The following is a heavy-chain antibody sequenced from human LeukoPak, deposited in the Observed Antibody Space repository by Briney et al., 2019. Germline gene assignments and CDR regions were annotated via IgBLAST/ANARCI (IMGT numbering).Heavy chain of an antibody. Sequence: ASVKVSCKASGYTFTSYDINWVRQATGQGLEWMGWMNPNSGNTGYAQKFQGRVTMTRNTSISTAYMELSSLRSEDTAVYYCARGPWFGRGYWSDPWGQGTLVTVSS. D-gene: IGHD3-10*01. V-gene: IGHV1-8*01. CDR2: MNPNSGNT. CDR1: GYTFTSYD. J-gene: IGHJ5*02. CDR3: ARGPWFGRGYWSDP.